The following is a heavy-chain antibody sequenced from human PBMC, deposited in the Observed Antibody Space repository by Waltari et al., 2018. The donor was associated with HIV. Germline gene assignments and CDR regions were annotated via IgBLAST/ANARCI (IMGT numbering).Heavy chain of an antibody. CDR1: GFTFDDYA. V-gene: IGHV3-9*01. CDR2: ISWNSGSI. Sequence: CAASGFTFDDYAMHWVRQAPGKGLEWVSGISWNSGSIGYADSVKGPFTISRDNAKNSLYLQMTSLRAEDTALYYCAKDSYSSSSSFDYWGQGTLVTVSS. J-gene: IGHJ4*02. D-gene: IGHD6-6*01. CDR3: AKDSYSSSSSFDY.